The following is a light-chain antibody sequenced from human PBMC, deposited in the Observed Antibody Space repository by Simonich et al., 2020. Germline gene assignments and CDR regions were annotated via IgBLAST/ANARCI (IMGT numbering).Light chain of an antibody. V-gene: IGKV4-1*01. CDR2: WAA. Sequence: DIVMTQSPDSLAVSLGERATINCQSSQSVLYSSNNKNYLAWYQQKPGQPPKLLFYWAAPREAGVPDRFSCSGSGTDFTLTISSLQAEDVAVYYCQQYYSTPYTFGQGTKLEIK. CDR1: QSVLYSSNNKNY. J-gene: IGKJ2*01. CDR3: QQYYSTPYT.